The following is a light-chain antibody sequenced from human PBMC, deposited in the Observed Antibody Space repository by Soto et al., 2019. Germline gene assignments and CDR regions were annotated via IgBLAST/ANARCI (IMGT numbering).Light chain of an antibody. CDR2: AAS. J-gene: IGKJ2*01. CDR3: LQDYNRPYT. V-gene: IGKV1-6*01. CDR1: QGISND. Sequence: ALQMTQSPSSLSASVGDRVIITCRASQGISNDLGWYQQKPGKAPKLLIYAASRLESGVPSRFSGSGSGTDFTLTISSLQPEDFATYYCLQDYNRPYTFGQGSRLEIK.